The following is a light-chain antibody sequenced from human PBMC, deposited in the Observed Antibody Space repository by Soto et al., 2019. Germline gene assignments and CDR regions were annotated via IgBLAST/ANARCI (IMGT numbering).Light chain of an antibody. CDR2: GAS. CDR3: HQYDSSPLT. V-gene: IGKV3-20*01. CDR1: QSVSSSY. Sequence: ESVLTQSPGTLSLSPGERATLSCRASQSVSSSYLAWYQQKPGQAPRVLIYGASSRATGIPDRFSGSGSGTDFTLTISSLEPEDFAVYYCHQYDSSPLTFGGGTKVEIK. J-gene: IGKJ4*01.